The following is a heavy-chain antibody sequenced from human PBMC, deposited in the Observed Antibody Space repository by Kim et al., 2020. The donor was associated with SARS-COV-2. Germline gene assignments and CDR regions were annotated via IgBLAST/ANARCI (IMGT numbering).Heavy chain of an antibody. CDR1: GYSFTSYW. Sequence: GESLKISCKGSGYSFTSYWISWVRQMPGKGLEWMGRIDPSDSYTNYSPSFQGHVTISADKSISTAYLQWSSLKASDTAMYYCATSSLLGYCSGGSCYWDYWGQGTLVTVSS. V-gene: IGHV5-10-1*01. CDR3: ATSSLLGYCSGGSCYWDY. CDR2: IDPSDSYT. J-gene: IGHJ4*02. D-gene: IGHD2-15*01.